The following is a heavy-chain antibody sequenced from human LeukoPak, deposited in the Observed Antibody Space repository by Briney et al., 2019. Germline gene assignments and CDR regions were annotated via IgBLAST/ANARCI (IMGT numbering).Heavy chain of an antibody. J-gene: IGHJ4*02. Sequence: SEPLSLSCTVSGGSTSSYYWSWIRQPPGKGLEWIGYIYYSGNTNCSPSLKSRVTLSLDASKNQFSLKLSSVTAADTAVYYCARVGSYNFDFWGQGTLVTVSS. CDR3: ARVGSYNFDF. D-gene: IGHD5-24*01. CDR2: IYYSGNT. CDR1: GGSTSSYY. V-gene: IGHV4-59*13.